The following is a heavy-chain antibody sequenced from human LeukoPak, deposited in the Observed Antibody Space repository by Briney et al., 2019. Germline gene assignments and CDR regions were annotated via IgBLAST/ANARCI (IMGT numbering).Heavy chain of an antibody. V-gene: IGHV3-21*01. D-gene: IGHD6-6*01. Sequence: PGGSLRLSCAASGFTFSSYSMNWVRQAPGKGLEWVSSISSSSSYIYYADSVKGRFTISRDNAKNSLYLQMNSLRAEDTAVYYCARAHSSSRPHHLYYMDVWGKGTTVTVSS. J-gene: IGHJ6*03. CDR1: GFTFSSYS. CDR2: ISSSSSYI. CDR3: ARAHSSSRPHHLYYMDV.